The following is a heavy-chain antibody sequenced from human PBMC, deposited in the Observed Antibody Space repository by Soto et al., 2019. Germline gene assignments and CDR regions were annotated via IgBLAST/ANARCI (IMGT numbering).Heavy chain of an antibody. CDR2: IHHTGTT. J-gene: IGHJ4*02. CDR1: GASFSGSH. V-gene: IGHV4-34*01. D-gene: IGHD6-13*01. Sequence: QVQLQQWGAGLLKPSETLSLTCAVYGASFSGSHWSWIRQPPGKGLEWIGEIHHTGTTKYNPSLKSRGTISVDTSNNQFSLRLRSVAATDTAVYYCARVPPDSSTRYTGAFDYWGQGTLATVS. CDR3: ARVPPDSSTRYTGAFDY.